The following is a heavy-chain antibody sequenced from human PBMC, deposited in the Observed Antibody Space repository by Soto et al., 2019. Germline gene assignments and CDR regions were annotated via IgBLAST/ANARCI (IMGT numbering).Heavy chain of an antibody. D-gene: IGHD1-7*01. Sequence: QVQLVESGGGVVQPGRSLRLSCAASGFTFSSYGMHWVRQAPGKGLEWVAVISYDGSNKYYADSVKGRFTISRDNSKNTLYLQMNSLRAEDKAVYYCAKYGSITGTTEYWGQGTLVTVSS. CDR2: ISYDGSNK. CDR3: AKYGSITGTTEY. V-gene: IGHV3-30*18. J-gene: IGHJ4*02. CDR1: GFTFSSYG.